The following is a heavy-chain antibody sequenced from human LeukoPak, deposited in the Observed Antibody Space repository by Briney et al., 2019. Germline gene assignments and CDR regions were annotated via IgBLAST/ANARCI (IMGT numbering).Heavy chain of an antibody. D-gene: IGHD5-24*01. CDR3: ASSGSRDGYKIHYYYMDV. CDR1: GYTFTSYD. CDR2: MNPNSGNT. J-gene: IGHJ6*03. V-gene: IGHV1-8*01. Sequence: ASVKVSCKASGYTFTSYDINWVRQTTGQGLEWMGWMNPNSGNTGYAQKFQGRVTMTRNTSISTAYMELSSLRSDDTAVYYCASSGSRDGYKIHYYYMDVWGKGTTVTVSS.